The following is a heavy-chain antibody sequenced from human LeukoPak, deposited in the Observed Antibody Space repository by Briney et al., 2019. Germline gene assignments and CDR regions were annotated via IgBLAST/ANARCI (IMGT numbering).Heavy chain of an antibody. CDR1: GYTFTSYG. CDR2: ISAYNGNT. CDR3: ARAETYYYDSSGYYGYFQH. J-gene: IGHJ1*01. V-gene: IGHV1-18*01. Sequence: ASVKVSCKASGYTFTSYGISWVRQAPGQGLEWMGWISAYNGNTNYAQKLQGRVTMTTDTSTGTAYMGLRSLRSDDTAVYYCARAETYYYDSSGYYGYFQHWGQGTLVTVSS. D-gene: IGHD3-22*01.